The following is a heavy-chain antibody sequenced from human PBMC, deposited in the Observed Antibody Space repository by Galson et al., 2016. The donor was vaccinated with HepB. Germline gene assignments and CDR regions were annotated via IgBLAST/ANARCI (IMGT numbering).Heavy chain of an antibody. V-gene: IGHV3-11*01. CDR1: GSTFSDYY. CDR3: ARLIYYYYAMDV. CDR2: IGRGGTTI. D-gene: IGHD2-8*01. Sequence: SLRLSCAASGSTFSDYYMSWIRQSPGKGLEWVSYIGRGGTTIYYADSVKGRFTISRDNAKNSLYLQMSSLEAEDTAVYYCARLIYYYYAMDVWGQGTTVSVS. J-gene: IGHJ6*02.